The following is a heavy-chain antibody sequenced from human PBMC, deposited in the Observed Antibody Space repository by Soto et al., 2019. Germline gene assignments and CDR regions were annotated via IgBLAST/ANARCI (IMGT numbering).Heavy chain of an antibody. V-gene: IGHV4-59*08. CDR2: IYYSGST. J-gene: IGHJ4*02. CDR3: ARLDGDYTIDY. CDR1: GGSISSYY. D-gene: IGHD4-17*01. Sequence: SETLSLTCTVSGGSISSYYWGWIRQPPGKGLEWIGYIYYSGSTNYNPSLKSRVTISVDTSKNQFPLKLSSVTAADTAVYYCARLDGDYTIDYWGQGTLVTVSS.